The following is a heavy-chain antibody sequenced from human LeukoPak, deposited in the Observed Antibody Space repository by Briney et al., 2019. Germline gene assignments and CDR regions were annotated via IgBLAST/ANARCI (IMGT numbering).Heavy chain of an antibody. V-gene: IGHV3-30*02. CDR3: ARDRRYFDTGGLGGPDY. D-gene: IGHD2-8*02. CDR2: IRYDGSNK. Sequence: PGGSLRLSCAASGFTFSSYGMHWVRQAPGKGLEWVAFIRYDGSNKYYADSVKGRFTISRDNSKNTLYLQMNSLRAEDTAVYYCARDRRYFDTGGLGGPDYWGQGTLVTVSS. CDR1: GFTFSSYG. J-gene: IGHJ4*02.